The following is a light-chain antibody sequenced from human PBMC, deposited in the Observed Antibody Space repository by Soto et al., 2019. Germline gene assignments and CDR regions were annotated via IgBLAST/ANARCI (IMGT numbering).Light chain of an antibody. V-gene: IGKV1-6*01. CDR1: QGIRSA. CDR3: QQYYSTPWT. CDR2: AAS. J-gene: IGKJ1*01. Sequence: AIQVTQSPSSLSASVGDRVTITCRTSQGIRSALGWYQQKPGKVPKLLIYAASTLQSGVPSRFSGSGSGRDFTLTISSLQAEDVAVYYCQQYYSTPWTFGQGTKVDIK.